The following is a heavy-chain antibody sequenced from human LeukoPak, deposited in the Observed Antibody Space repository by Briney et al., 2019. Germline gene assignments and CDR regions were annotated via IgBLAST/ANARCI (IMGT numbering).Heavy chain of an antibody. CDR2: IYSGDST. CDR3: ARGGYGEYVQAFDI. Sequence: PGGSLRLSCAASGFXVSSNYISWVRQAPGKGLEWVSVIYSGDSTYYAESVKGRFSISRDNSKNTVYLQMNSLRAEDAAVYYCARGGYGEYVQAFDIWGQGTMVTVSS. J-gene: IGHJ3*02. D-gene: IGHD4-17*01. V-gene: IGHV3-53*01. CDR1: GFXVSSNY.